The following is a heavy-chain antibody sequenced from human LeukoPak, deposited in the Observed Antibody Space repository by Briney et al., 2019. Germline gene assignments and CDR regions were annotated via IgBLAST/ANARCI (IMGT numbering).Heavy chain of an antibody. D-gene: IGHD2-21*02. CDR1: GLTFSTYA. Sequence: GGSLRLSCAASGLTFSTYAMGWVRQAPGMGLEWVSSIKGGGGDPFYADSVKGRFTISRDNSKNTLFLQLNSLRAEDSAVYYCAKGGHDFNPFYWWGQGTLVTVSS. J-gene: IGHJ4*02. CDR2: IKGGGGDP. V-gene: IGHV3-23*01. CDR3: AKGGHDFNPFYW.